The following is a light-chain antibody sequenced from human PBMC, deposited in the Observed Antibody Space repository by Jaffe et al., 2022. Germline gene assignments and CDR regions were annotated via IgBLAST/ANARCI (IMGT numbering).Light chain of an antibody. J-gene: IGLJ2*01. CDR2: EVS. Sequence: QAALTQPPSASGSPGQSVTISCTGTSSDVGTYNYVSWYQQHPGKAPKLIIYEVSKRPSGVPDRFSGSKSANTASLTVSGLQGEDEADYYCSSYGGSNNVVFGGGTKLTVL. V-gene: IGLV2-8*01. CDR3: SSYGGSNNVV. CDR1: SSDVGTYNY.